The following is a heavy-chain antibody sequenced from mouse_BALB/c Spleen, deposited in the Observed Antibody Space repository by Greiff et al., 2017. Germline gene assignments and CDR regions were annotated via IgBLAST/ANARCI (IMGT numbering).Heavy chain of an antibody. V-gene: IGHV3-2*02. J-gene: IGHJ4*01. CDR1: GYSITSDYA. Sequence: EVQLQQSGPGLVKPSQSLSLTCTVTGYSITSDYAWYWIRQFPGNKLEWMGYISYSGSTSYNPSLKSRISITRDTSKNQFFLQLNSVTTEDTATYYCARGGYYDYDDAMDYWGQGTSVTVSS. D-gene: IGHD2-4*01. CDR3: ARGGYYDYDDAMDY. CDR2: ISYSGST.